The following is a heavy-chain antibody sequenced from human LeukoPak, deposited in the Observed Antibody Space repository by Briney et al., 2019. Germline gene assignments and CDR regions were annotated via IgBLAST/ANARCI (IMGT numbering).Heavy chain of an antibody. V-gene: IGHV3-30*14. CDR1: GFTFSSYA. CDR3: ARGGRLPRGYYYYYYYMDV. Sequence: GGSLRLSCAASGFTFSSYAMHWVRQAPGKGLEWVAVISYDGSDKHYADSVKGRFTISRDNSKNTLYLQMGSLRAEDMAVYYCARGGRLPRGYYYYYYYMDVWGKGTTVTVSS. J-gene: IGHJ6*03. CDR2: ISYDGSDK. D-gene: IGHD5-18*01.